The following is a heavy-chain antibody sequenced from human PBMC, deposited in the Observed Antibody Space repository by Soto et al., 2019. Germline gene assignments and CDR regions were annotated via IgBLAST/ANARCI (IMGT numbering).Heavy chain of an antibody. CDR3: ARQVSYYYDSSGYFLDV. V-gene: IGHV5-51*01. J-gene: IGHJ6*02. D-gene: IGHD3-22*01. Sequence: PGESLKISCKGSGYSFTSYWIGWVRQMPGKGLEWMGIIYPGDSDTRYSPSFQGQVTISADKSISTAYLQWSSLKASDTAMYYCARQVSYYYDSSGYFLDVWGQGTTVTVSS. CDR2: IYPGDSDT. CDR1: GYSFTSYW.